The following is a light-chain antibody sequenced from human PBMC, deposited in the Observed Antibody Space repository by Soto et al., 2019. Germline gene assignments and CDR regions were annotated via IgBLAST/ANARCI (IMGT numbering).Light chain of an antibody. CDR2: DDS. Sequence: QSVLTEPPSVSAAPGQKVSMSCSGGGSNIGSNFVAWYQQLPGKAPKLLIYDDSKRPYGIPGRFSASKSGTSATLGITDLQTGDEGDYFCGSWDNSLSVVVFGGGTKLTVL. CDR3: GSWDNSLSVVV. CDR1: GSNIGSNF. V-gene: IGLV1-51*01. J-gene: IGLJ3*02.